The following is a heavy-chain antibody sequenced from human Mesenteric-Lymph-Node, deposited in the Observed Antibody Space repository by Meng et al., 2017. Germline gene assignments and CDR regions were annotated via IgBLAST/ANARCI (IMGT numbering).Heavy chain of an antibody. CDR3: AREGQSPSYFSYYGLDV. D-gene: IGHD6-19*01. V-gene: IGHV4-4*07. CDR1: DDSISRYY. CDR2: IYTTGGT. Sequence: GSLRLSCTVSDDSISRYYWSWIRQPAGKGLEWIGRIYTTGGTNYNPSLKSRVTMSVDTSKNQFSLSLSSVTAADTAVYYCAREGQSPSYFSYYGLDVWGQGTAVTVSS. J-gene: IGHJ6*02.